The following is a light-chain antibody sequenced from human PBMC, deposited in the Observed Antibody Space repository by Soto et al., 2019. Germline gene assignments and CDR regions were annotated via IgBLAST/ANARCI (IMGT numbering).Light chain of an antibody. CDR1: SSDVGDYNY. J-gene: IGLJ2*01. V-gene: IGLV2-14*01. CDR3: SSYISSSTFVV. CDR2: EVS. Sequence: QSALTQPASVSGSPGQSITISCTGTSSDVGDYNYVSWYQQHPGKAPKLMIYEVSNRPSGVSNRFSGSKSGNTASLTISGLQAEDEADYYCSSYISSSTFVVFGGGTKVTVL.